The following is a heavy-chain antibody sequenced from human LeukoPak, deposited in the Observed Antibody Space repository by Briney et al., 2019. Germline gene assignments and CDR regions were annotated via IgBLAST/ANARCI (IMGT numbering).Heavy chain of an antibody. CDR1: GFTFSSYS. CDR3: AREVQLERLGAFDI. D-gene: IGHD1-1*01. Sequence: GGSLRLSGAASGFTFSSYSMNWVRQAPGKGLEWVSYISSSSSTIYYADSVKGRFTISRDNAKNSLYLQMNSLRAEDTAVYYCAREVQLERLGAFDIWGQGTMVTVSS. J-gene: IGHJ3*02. V-gene: IGHV3-48*01. CDR2: ISSSSSTI.